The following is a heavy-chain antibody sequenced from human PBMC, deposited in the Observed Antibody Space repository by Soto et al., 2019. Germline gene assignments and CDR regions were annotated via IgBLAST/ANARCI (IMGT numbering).Heavy chain of an antibody. CDR2: ISYDGSNK. V-gene: IGHV3-30-3*01. CDR3: AGVRTMGMGRIFLDY. J-gene: IGHJ4*02. CDR1: GFTFSSYA. D-gene: IGHD2-15*01. Sequence: GGSLRLSCAASGFTFSSYAMHWVRQAPGKGLEWVAVISYDGSNKYYADSVKGRFTISRDNSNNTLYLQMNSLRAEDTAVYYCAGVRTMGMGRIFLDYGGQGTLVAVSS.